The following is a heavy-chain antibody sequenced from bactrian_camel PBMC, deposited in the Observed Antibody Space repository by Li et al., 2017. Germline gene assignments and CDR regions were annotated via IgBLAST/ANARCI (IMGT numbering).Heavy chain of an antibody. J-gene: IGHJ4*01. CDR2: IDSDGLA. D-gene: IGHD3*01. Sequence: EVQLVESGGGSVQAGGSLRLSCAASGYTSRYCMGWFRQAPGKEREGVAVIDSDGLAKYADSVKGRFTISQDNAKNTLYLQMNSLKPEDTAMYYCAAGGGNGAFCFTGERSMDYWGQGTQVTVS. CDR3: AAGGGNGAFCFTGERSMDY. V-gene: IGHV3S10*01. CDR1: GYTSRYC.